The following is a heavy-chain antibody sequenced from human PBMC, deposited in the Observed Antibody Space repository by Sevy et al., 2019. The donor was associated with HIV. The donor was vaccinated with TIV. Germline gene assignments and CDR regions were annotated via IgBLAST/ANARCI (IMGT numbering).Heavy chain of an antibody. D-gene: IGHD1-26*01. CDR1: GFTFSPYW. Sequence: GGCLILSCVASGFTFSPYWMTWVRQAPGKGLEWVANIRPDGSDKYYVDSVKGRFTISRDNAKNSLYLQMNSLRADDTAMYYCARGVGLDCWGQGALVTVSS. CDR2: IRPDGSDK. J-gene: IGHJ4*02. CDR3: ARGVGLDC. V-gene: IGHV3-7*01.